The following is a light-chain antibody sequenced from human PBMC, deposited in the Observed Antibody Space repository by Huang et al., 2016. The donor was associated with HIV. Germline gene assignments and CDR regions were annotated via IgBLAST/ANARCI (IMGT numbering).Light chain of an antibody. CDR2: AAS. Sequence: IQLTQSPSSLSASVGDRVTITCRASQGISNSLVWYQQKPGRGPKLLIYAASTLQSGVTSRFSGSGSGTDFTLTISSLQPEDSATYYCQQFSSYSPLTFGGGTKVEIK. CDR1: QGISNS. CDR3: QQFSSYSPLT. J-gene: IGKJ4*01. V-gene: IGKV1-9*01.